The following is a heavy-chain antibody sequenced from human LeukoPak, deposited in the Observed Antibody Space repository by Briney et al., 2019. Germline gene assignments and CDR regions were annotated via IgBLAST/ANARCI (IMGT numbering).Heavy chain of an antibody. D-gene: IGHD3-3*01. J-gene: IGHJ4*02. CDR1: GYTLTELS. CDR2: FDPEDGET. V-gene: IGHV1-24*01. Sequence: ASVKASCKVSGYTLTELSMHWVRQAPGKGLEWMGGFDPEDGETIYAQKFQGRVTMTEDTSTDTAYMELSSLRSEDTAVYYCATVKDESGYYDEFDYWGQGTLVTVSS. CDR3: ATVKDESGYYDEFDY.